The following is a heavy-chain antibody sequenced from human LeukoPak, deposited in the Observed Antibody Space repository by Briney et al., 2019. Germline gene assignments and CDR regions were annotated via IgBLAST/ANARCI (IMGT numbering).Heavy chain of an antibody. Sequence: SVKVSCKASGGTFSSYAISWVRQAPGQGLEWMGGIIPIFGTANYAQKFQGRVTITADESTSTAYMELSSLRSEDTAVYYCARGRQYCSSTSCFQGNAFDIWGQGTMVTVSS. CDR2: IIPIFGTA. J-gene: IGHJ3*02. CDR3: ARGRQYCSSTSCFQGNAFDI. D-gene: IGHD2-2*01. V-gene: IGHV1-69*13. CDR1: GGTFSSYA.